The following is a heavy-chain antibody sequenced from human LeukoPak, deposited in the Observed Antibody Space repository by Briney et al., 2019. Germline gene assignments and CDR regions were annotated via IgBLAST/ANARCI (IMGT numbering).Heavy chain of an antibody. V-gene: IGHV4-30-2*01. CDR3: ARAGYYYGSGSMIDY. Sequence: PSETLSLTCAVSGGSISSGGYSWSWIRQPPGKGLEWIGYIYHSGSTYYNPSLKSRVTISVDRSKNQFSLKLSSVTAADTAVYYCARAGYYYGSGSMIDYWGQGTLVTVSS. D-gene: IGHD3-10*01. CDR2: IYHSGST. J-gene: IGHJ4*02. CDR1: GGSISSGGYS.